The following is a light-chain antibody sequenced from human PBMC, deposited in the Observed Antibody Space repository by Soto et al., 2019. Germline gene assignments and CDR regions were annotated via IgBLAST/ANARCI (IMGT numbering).Light chain of an antibody. CDR1: SSNIGAHYD. CDR3: QSYDNSLSVYV. Sequence: QSVLTQPPSVSGAPGQRVTISCIGSSSNIGAHYDVHWYQQLPGTAPKLLIYGNSNRPSGVPDRFSGSKSGTSASLAITGLQAEDEADYYCQSYDNSLSVYVFGTGTKLTVL. J-gene: IGLJ1*01. V-gene: IGLV1-40*01. CDR2: GNS.